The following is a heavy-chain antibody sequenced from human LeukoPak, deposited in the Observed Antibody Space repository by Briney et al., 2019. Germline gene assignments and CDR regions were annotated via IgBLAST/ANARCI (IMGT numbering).Heavy chain of an antibody. CDR3: ARVGPLRFSHTRYYFDY. CDR1: GYTFTGYY. D-gene: IGHD3-3*01. J-gene: IGHJ4*02. V-gene: IGHV1-2*02. Sequence: ASVKVSCKASGYTFTGYYMHWVRQAPGQGLEWMGWINPNSGGTNYAQKFQGRVTMTRDMSISTAYMELSRLRSDDTAVYYCARVGPLRFSHTRYYFDYWGQGTLVTVSS. CDR2: INPNSGGT.